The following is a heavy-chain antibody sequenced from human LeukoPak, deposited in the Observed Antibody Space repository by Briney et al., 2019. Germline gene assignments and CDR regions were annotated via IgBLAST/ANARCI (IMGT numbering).Heavy chain of an antibody. CDR1: GFTFSSYA. CDR3: AKGPRIAAAGWDYFDY. J-gene: IGHJ4*02. CDR2: ISGSGGST. V-gene: IGHV3-23*01. D-gene: IGHD6-13*01. Sequence: GGSLRLSCAASGFTFSSYAMNWVRQAPGKGLEWVSAISGSGGSTFYADSVKGRFTISRDNSKNTLFLQMNSLRAEDTAVYYCAKGPRIAAAGWDYFDYWGQGTLVTVSS.